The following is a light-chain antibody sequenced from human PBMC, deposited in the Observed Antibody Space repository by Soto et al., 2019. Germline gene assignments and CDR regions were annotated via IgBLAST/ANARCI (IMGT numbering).Light chain of an antibody. CDR3: QQSYRTPIFT. V-gene: IGKV1-39*01. Sequence: DIQMTQSPSSLSASVGDRVTITCRASQSISSYLNWYQQKPGKAPKLLIYAASSLQSGVPSRFSGSGSGTDFTLTISSLQPEDFATYYCQQSYRTPIFTLGPGTKVDIK. J-gene: IGKJ3*01. CDR1: QSISSY. CDR2: AAS.